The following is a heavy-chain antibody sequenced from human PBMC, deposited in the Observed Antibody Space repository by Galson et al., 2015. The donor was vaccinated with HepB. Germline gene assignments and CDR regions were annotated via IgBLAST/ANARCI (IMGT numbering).Heavy chain of an antibody. CDR3: ASHDFWSGSDAFDI. D-gene: IGHD3-3*01. Sequence: TLSLTCTVSGGSISSGGYYWSWIRQHPGTGLEWIGYIYYGGSAYYNPSLKSRAPISMDTSKNQFSLKLSSVTAADTAVYYCASHDFWSGSDAFDIWGQGTMVTVSS. V-gene: IGHV4-31*03. J-gene: IGHJ3*02. CDR1: GGSISSGGYY. CDR2: IYYGGSA.